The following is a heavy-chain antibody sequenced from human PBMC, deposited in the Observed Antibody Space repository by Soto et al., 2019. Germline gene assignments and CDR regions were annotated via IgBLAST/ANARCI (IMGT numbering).Heavy chain of an antibody. CDR3: ARRGGYCSSTSCYVRGYYYGMDV. CDR2: IIPIFGTA. Sequence: QVQLVQSGAEVKKPGSSVKVSCKASGGTFSSYAISWVRQAPGQGLEWMGGIIPIFGTANYAQKFQGRVTITADESTSTAYMELGSLRSEDTAVYYCARRGGYCSSTSCYVRGYYYGMDVWGQGTTVTVSS. V-gene: IGHV1-69*01. CDR1: GGTFSSYA. J-gene: IGHJ6*02. D-gene: IGHD2-2*01.